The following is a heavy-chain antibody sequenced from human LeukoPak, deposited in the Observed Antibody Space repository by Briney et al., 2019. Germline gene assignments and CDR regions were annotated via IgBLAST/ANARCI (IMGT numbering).Heavy chain of an antibody. Sequence: PGGSLRLSCAASGFTFSSYSMNWVRQAPGKGLEWVSSIGSSSSYIYYADSVKGRFTISRDNAKNSLYLQMNSLRAEDTAVYYCASSPYGSGKSVVWGQGTTVTVSS. CDR1: GFTFSSYS. J-gene: IGHJ6*02. V-gene: IGHV3-21*01. D-gene: IGHD3-10*01. CDR3: ASSPYGSGKSVV. CDR2: IGSSSSYI.